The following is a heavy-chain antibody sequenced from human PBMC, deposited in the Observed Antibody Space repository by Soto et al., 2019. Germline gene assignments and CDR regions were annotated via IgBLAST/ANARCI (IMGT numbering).Heavy chain of an antibody. D-gene: IGHD2-2*01. CDR1: GFTFSSYA. J-gene: IGHJ6*02. V-gene: IGHV3-23*01. CDR3: LKRLMYCSSTSCHPYYGMDV. Sequence: GGSLRLSCAASGFTFSSYAMSWVRQAPGKGLEWVSAISGSGGSTYYADSVKGRFTISRDNSKNTLYLQMNSLRAEDTAVYYCLKRLMYCSSTSCHPYYGMDVWGQGTTVT. CDR2: ISGSGGST.